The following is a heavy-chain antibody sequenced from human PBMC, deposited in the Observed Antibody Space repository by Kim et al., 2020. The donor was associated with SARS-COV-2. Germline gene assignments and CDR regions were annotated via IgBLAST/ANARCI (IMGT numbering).Heavy chain of an antibody. Sequence: GGSLRLSCAASGFTFSSYAMSWVRQAPGKGLEWVSAISGSGGSTYYADSVKGRFTISRDNSKNTLYLQMNSLRAEDTAVYYCAKGLRFGGPYYGDYLGVTFDIWGQGTMVTVSS. CDR2: ISGSGGST. CDR1: GFTFSSYA. J-gene: IGHJ3*02. D-gene: IGHD4-17*01. V-gene: IGHV3-23*01. CDR3: AKGLRFGGPYYGDYLGVTFDI.